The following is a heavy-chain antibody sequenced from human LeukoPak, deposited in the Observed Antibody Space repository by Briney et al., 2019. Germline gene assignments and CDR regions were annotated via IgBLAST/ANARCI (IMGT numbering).Heavy chain of an antibody. CDR1: GFIFTTYA. CDR2: ISGGGGST. J-gene: IGHJ6*02. CDR3: AKDMSDYTNFPDV. D-gene: IGHD4-11*01. V-gene: IGHV3-23*01. Sequence: GGSLRLSCAASGFIFTTYAMIWVRQAPGKGLEWVSTISGGGGSTFYADSVKGRFTIFRVNSKNTLYLQMNTLRAEDTAIYYCAKDMSDYTNFPDVWGQGTTVTVSS.